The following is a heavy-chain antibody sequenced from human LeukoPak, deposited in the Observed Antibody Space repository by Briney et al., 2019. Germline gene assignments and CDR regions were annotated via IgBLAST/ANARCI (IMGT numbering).Heavy chain of an antibody. V-gene: IGHV4-59*02. D-gene: IGHD6-13*01. Sequence: SETLSLTCTVSGVSVSTYYWTWLRQPPGKGLEWIGYFYYSGTTNSSPSLKSRVTMSVDTSKNQFSLRLTSVTASDTAVYYCARAASSWSFDYWGQGTLVTVSS. J-gene: IGHJ4*02. CDR1: GVSVSTYY. CDR2: FYYSGTT. CDR3: ARAASSWSFDY.